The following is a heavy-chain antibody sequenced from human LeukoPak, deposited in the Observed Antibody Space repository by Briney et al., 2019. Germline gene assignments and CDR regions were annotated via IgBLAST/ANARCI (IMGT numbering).Heavy chain of an antibody. Sequence: GGSLRLSCAASGFTFDDSVMSWVRQVPGKGLEWVSGINWNGGSTGYVDSVKGRFTISRDNSNNILFLQMDNLRKEDTAKYYCARRRGSFYEEMDPWGQGTLVIVSS. CDR2: INWNGGST. CDR3: ARRRGSFYEEMDP. J-gene: IGHJ5*02. D-gene: IGHD1-26*01. V-gene: IGHV3-20*04. CDR1: GFTFDDSV.